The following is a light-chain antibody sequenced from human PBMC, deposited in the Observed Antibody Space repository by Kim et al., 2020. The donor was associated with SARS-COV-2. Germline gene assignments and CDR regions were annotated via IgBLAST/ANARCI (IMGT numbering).Light chain of an antibody. Sequence: ALGQTVRITCQGDSLRLYAASWYQQKPRQAPILVIYGKNNRPSGIPDRFSGSSSGNTASLTVTGAQAVDEADYYCISRDNSGDHVVFGGGTQLTVL. V-gene: IGLV3-19*01. CDR2: GKN. J-gene: IGLJ2*01. CDR3: ISRDNSGDHVV. CDR1: SLRLYA.